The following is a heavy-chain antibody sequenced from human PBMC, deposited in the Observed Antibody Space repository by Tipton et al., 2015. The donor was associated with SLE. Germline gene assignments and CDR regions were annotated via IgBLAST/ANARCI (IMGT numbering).Heavy chain of an antibody. CDR1: GGSISSGYYY. CDR3: ARDNRIYCTNGVCYSVFDY. CDR2: IYHSGST. D-gene: IGHD2-8*01. V-gene: IGHV4-39*07. Sequence: TLSLTCTVSGGSISSGYYYWSWIRQPPGKGLEWIGEIYHSGSTNYNPSLKSRVTISVDKSKNQFSLKLGSVTAADTAVYYCARDNRIYCTNGVCYSVFDYWGQGTLVTASS. J-gene: IGHJ4*02.